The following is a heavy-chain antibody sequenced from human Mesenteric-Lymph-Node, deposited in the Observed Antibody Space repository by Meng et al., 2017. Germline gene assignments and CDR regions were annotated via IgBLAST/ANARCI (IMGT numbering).Heavy chain of an antibody. CDR1: GFTFSDYW. Sequence: GESLKISCAASGFTFSDYWMHWVRQAPGKGLVWVSRISGDGSGTNYADSVKGRFTISRDNAKNTLYLQMNSLRAEDTAVYYCARDSCSGGSCYINLADYWGQGTLVTVSS. CDR2: ISGDGSGT. J-gene: IGHJ4*02. D-gene: IGHD2-15*01. V-gene: IGHV3-74*01. CDR3: ARDSCSGGSCYINLADY.